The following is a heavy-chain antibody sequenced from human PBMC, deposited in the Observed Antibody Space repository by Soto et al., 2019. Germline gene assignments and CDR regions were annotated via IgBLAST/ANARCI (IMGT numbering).Heavy chain of an antibody. V-gene: IGHV3-23*01. J-gene: IGHJ4*02. D-gene: IGHD2-21*01. CDR3: AKSGADCGGDCSYYFDS. CDR1: GFTFHYYA. CDR2: ISGSGRNT. Sequence: EVHLLESGGGLVQPGGSLRVSCAASGFTFHYYAMTWIRQAPGRGLEWVSSISGSGRNTYYADAVKGRFTISRDSSKNTVYLQMDSLRVEDTAIYYCAKSGADCGGDCSYYFDSWGQGTQVTVSS.